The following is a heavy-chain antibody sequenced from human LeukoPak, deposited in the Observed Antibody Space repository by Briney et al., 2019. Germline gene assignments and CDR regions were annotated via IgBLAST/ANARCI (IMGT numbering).Heavy chain of an antibody. CDR2: ISSSGSA. V-gene: IGHV4-39*07. CDR1: GVSIRTSSYY. J-gene: IGHJ3*01. Sequence: SETLSLTCTVFGVSIRTSSYYWGWIRQPPGKGLEWIAHISSSGSAIYNPSLMSRVSMSVDTSKNQFSLRLTSVTAADTAVYYCAREWSGFDFWGQGTTVTVSS. D-gene: IGHD2-15*01. CDR3: AREWSGFDF.